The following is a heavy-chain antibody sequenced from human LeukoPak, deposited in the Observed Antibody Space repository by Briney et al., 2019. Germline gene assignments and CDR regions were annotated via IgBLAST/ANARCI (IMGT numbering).Heavy chain of an antibody. CDR2: ISYDGSNK. J-gene: IGHJ5*02. Sequence: GSLRLSCAASGFTFSSYAMHWVRQAPGKGLEWVAVISYDGSNKYYADSVKGRFTISRDNSKNTLYLQMNSLRAEDMAVYYCAKDQGFVVVPAATGYNWFDPWGQGTLVTVSS. CDR1: GFTFSSYA. V-gene: IGHV3-30-3*02. CDR3: AKDQGFVVVPAATGYNWFDP. D-gene: IGHD2-2*01.